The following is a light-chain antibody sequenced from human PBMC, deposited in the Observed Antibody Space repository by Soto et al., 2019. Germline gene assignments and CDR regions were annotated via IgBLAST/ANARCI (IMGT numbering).Light chain of an antibody. CDR1: EMVISTA. Sequence: EIVLTQSPDTLSLSPGERATLSSPPSEMVISTALAWYQRKPGQAPRLLIHTTSTRATDIPDRFSGSGSGTDFTLTISRLEPEDFAVYYCQQCGGSPLFSFGPGTRVDI. CDR3: QQCGGSPLFS. V-gene: IGKV3-20*01. J-gene: IGKJ3*01. CDR2: TTS.